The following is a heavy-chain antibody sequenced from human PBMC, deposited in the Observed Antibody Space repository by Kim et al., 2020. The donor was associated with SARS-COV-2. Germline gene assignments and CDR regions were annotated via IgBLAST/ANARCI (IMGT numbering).Heavy chain of an antibody. CDR1: GFTFSLYS. CDR2: IRGAGTNT. CDR3: VRDSCWSFDI. V-gene: IGHV3-48*04. Sequence: GGSLRLSCATSGFTFSLYSMNWVRQSPGKGLEWVSHIRGAGTNTKHADSVRGRFTISRDNAKNTLFLQMNSLRAEDTAVYYCVRDSCWSFDIWGQGAMVT. J-gene: IGHJ3*02.